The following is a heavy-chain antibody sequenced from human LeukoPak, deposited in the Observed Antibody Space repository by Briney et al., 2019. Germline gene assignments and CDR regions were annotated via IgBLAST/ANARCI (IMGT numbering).Heavy chain of an antibody. CDR1: GASIRDYY. Sequence: SETLSLTCSVSGASIRDYYWSWVRQPPAKGLEWIGYIFYSGNTNYNPSLRSRVTISLDTSKNHFSLKLSSVTAADTAVYYCARHRGGGNPDFDYWGQGTLVTVSS. V-gene: IGHV4-59*08. J-gene: IGHJ4*02. CDR2: IFYSGNT. D-gene: IGHD4-23*01. CDR3: ARHRGGGNPDFDY.